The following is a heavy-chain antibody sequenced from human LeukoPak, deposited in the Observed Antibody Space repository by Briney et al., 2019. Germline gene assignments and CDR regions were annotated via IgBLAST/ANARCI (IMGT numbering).Heavy chain of an antibody. CDR2: ISAYNGNT. CDR1: GYTFTSYA. Sequence: ASVKVSCKASGYTFTSYAMNWVRQAPGQGLEWMGWISAYNGNTNYAQKLQGRVTMTTDTSTSTAYMELRSLRSDDTAVYYCARAPSLLRFFDWLFYEPQNGFWGQGTLVTVSS. V-gene: IGHV1-18*01. D-gene: IGHD3-9*01. CDR3: ARAPSLLRFFDWLFYEPQNGF. J-gene: IGHJ4*02.